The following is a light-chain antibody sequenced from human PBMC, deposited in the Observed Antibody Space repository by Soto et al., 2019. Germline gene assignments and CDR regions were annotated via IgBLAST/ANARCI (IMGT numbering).Light chain of an antibody. CDR1: QTISNF. V-gene: IGKV1-39*01. Sequence: DIQMTQSPSSLSASVGDRVTITCRSSQTISNFLNWYQQKPGKAPKLLIYDASSLQSGVPSKFSGSGSGTEFTLTISSLQSEDFVTYYCQQSYTTPITFGQGTRLEIK. J-gene: IGKJ5*01. CDR2: DAS. CDR3: QQSYTTPIT.